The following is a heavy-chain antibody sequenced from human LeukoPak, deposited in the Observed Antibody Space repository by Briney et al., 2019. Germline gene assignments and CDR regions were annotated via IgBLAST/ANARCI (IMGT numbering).Heavy chain of an antibody. J-gene: IGHJ4*02. CDR2: INPNSGGT. CDR1: GYTFTGYY. CDR3: ARDVDTAMGLDY. D-gene: IGHD5-18*01. Sequence: GASVKVSCKASGYTFTGYYTHWVRQAPGQGLEWMGWINPNSGGTNYAQKFQGRVTMARDTSISTAYMELSRLRSDDTAVYYCARDVDTAMGLDYWGQGTLVTVSS. V-gene: IGHV1-2*02.